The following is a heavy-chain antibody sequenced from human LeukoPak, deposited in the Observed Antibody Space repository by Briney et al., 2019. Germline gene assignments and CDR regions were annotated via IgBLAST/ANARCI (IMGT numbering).Heavy chain of an antibody. J-gene: IGHJ4*02. D-gene: IGHD6-13*01. CDR2: LSSDGIVQ. CDR3: VKEGTAHVSSWYDY. CDR1: GFTFRNYG. Sequence: PGGSLRLSCATPGFTFRNYGIHWVRQAPGKGLGGVAVLSSDGIVQNYADSVKGRFTISRANSKKTLYLQRNSLRADNAAVYTCVKEGTAHVSSWYDYWGQGTLVTVSS. V-gene: IGHV3-30*18.